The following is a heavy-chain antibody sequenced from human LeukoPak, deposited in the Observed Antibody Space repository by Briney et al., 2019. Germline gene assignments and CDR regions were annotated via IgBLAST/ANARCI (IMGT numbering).Heavy chain of an antibody. CDR2: IYYSGST. V-gene: IGHV4-59*01. Sequence: PSETLSLTCTVSGGSISSYYWSWLRQPPGKGLEWIGYIYYSGSTNYNPSLKSRVTISVDMSKNQFSLKLSSVTAADTAVYYCARGYYDILTGYYANWFDPWGQGTLVTVSS. CDR3: ARGYYDILTGYYANWFDP. D-gene: IGHD3-9*01. J-gene: IGHJ5*02. CDR1: GGSISSYY.